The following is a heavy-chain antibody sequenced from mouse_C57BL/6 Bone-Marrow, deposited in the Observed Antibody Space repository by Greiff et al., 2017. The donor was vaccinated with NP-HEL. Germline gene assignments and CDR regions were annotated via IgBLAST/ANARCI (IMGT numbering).Heavy chain of an antibody. CDR2: ISNLAYSI. CDR1: GFTFSDYG. D-gene: IGHD1-1*01. CDR3: ARRGLYYGSSYVYWYFDV. Sequence: EVKLVESGGGLVQPGGSLKLSCAASGFTFSDYGMAWVRQAPRQGPEWVAFISNLAYSIYYADTVTGRFTISRENAKNTLYLEMSSLRSEETAMYYCARRGLYYGSSYVYWYFDVWGTGTTVTVSS. J-gene: IGHJ1*03. V-gene: IGHV5-15*04.